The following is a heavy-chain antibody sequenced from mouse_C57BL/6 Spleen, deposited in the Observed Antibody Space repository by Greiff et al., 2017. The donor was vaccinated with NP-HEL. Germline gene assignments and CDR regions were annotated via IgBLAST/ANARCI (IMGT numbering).Heavy chain of an antibody. CDR2: FYPGSGSI. D-gene: IGHD2-2*01. V-gene: IGHV1-62-2*01. Sequence: VQLQQSGAELVKPGASVKLSCKASGYTFTEYTIHWVKQRSGQGLEWIGWFYPGSGSIKYNEKFKDKATLTADKSSSTVYMELSRLTSEDSAVYCVARHEGVGYGYDAWFAYWGQGTLVTVSA. CDR1: GYTFTEYT. CDR3: ARHEGVGYGYDAWFAY. J-gene: IGHJ3*01.